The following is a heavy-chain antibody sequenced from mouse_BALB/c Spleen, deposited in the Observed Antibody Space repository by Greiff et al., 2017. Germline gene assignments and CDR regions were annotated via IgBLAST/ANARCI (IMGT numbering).Heavy chain of an antibody. V-gene: IGHV1S22*01. CDR1: GYTFTSYW. CDR3: TRRGGVMDY. CDR2: IYPGSGST. Sequence: LQQPGSELVRPGASVKLSCKASGYTFTSYWMHWVKQRPGQGLEWIGNIYPGSGSTNYDEKFKSKATLTVDTSSSTAYMQLSSLTSEDSAVYYCTRRGGVMDYWGQGTSVTVSS. J-gene: IGHJ4*01.